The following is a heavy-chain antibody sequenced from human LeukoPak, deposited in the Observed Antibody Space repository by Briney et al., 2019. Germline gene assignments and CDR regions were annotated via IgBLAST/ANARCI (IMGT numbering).Heavy chain of an antibody. CDR2: INPSGGST. Sequence: ASVKVSCKASGYTFTSYYMHWVRQAPGQGLEWMGIINPSGGSTSYAQKFQGRVTMTRDTSTSTVYMELSSLRSEDTAVYYCARDPVGYSSSIPGYAFGIWGQGTMVTVSS. V-gene: IGHV1-46*01. J-gene: IGHJ3*02. CDR1: GYTFTSYY. D-gene: IGHD6-6*01. CDR3: ARDPVGYSSSIPGYAFGI.